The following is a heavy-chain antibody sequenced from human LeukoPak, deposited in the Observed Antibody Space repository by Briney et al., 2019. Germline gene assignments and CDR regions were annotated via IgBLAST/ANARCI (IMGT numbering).Heavy chain of an antibody. CDR1: GGSIISGDYY. CDR3: ARVGADTAMVNNWFDP. V-gene: IGHV4-30-4*01. D-gene: IGHD5-18*01. J-gene: IGHJ5*02. Sequence: SETLSLTCTVSGGSIISGDYYWSWIRQPPGKGLEWIGYIYYSGSTYYNPSLKSRVTISVDTSKNQFSLKLSSVTAADTAVYYCARVGADTAMVNNWFDPWGQGTLVTVPS. CDR2: IYYSGST.